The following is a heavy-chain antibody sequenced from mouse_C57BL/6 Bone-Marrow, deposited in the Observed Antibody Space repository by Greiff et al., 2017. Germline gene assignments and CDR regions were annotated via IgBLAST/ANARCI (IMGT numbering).Heavy chain of an antibody. Sequence: EVPLQQSGAELVRPGASVQLSCTASGFNIKDDYMHWVKQRPEQGLEWIGWIDPENGDTEYASKFQGKATITADTSSNTAYLHLSSLTSDDTSVYYCTTSGDDDRGQGTTLTVSS. J-gene: IGHJ2*01. D-gene: IGHD2-13*01. CDR2: IDPENGDT. CDR3: TTSGDDD. V-gene: IGHV14-4*01. CDR1: GFNIKDDY.